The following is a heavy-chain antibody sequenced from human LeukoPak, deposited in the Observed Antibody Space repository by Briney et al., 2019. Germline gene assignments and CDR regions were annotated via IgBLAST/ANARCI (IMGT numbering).Heavy chain of an antibody. Sequence: SETLSLIRAVYGGSFSEYYWSWIRQSPGKGLEWIAEISQSGSINYNPSLKSRVTISVDASKKQFSLKMSSVTAADTAMYYCARVPTGRNVVAAAARMGWNGAFDIWGQGTMVTVSS. CDR1: GGSFSEYY. D-gene: IGHD2-2*01. V-gene: IGHV4-34*01. CDR2: ISQSGSI. J-gene: IGHJ3*02. CDR3: ARVPTGRNVVAAAARMGWNGAFDI.